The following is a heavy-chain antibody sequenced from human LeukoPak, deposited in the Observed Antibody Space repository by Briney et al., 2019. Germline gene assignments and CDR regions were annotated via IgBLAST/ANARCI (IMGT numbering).Heavy chain of an antibody. CDR1: GFTVSNNY. V-gene: IGHV3-53*01. D-gene: IGHD2-21*02. J-gene: IGHJ3*02. Sequence: GGSLRLSCAASGFTVSNNYINWVRQAPGKGLEWVSVIYSGGSTYYTDSVKGRFTISRDNAKNSLYLQMNSLRAEDTAVYYCARDGELLDAFDIWGQGTMVTVSS. CDR3: ARDGELLDAFDI. CDR2: IYSGGST.